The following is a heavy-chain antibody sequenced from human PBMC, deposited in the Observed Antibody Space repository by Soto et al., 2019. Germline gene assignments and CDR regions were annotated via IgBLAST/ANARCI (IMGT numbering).Heavy chain of an antibody. D-gene: IGHD5-18*01. Sequence: QVQLVQSGAEVKKPGSSVKVSCKASGGTFSSYAISWVRQAPGQGLEWMGGIIPIFGTANYAQKFQGRVTIPADESTSTAYMELSSLRSEDTAVYYWAARRDGYNWDYFDYWGQGTLVTVSS. CDR3: AARRDGYNWDYFDY. V-gene: IGHV1-69*12. CDR1: GGTFSSYA. J-gene: IGHJ4*02. CDR2: IIPIFGTA.